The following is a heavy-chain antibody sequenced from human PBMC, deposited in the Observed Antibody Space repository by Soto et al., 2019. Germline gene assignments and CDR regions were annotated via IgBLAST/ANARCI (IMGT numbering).Heavy chain of an antibody. CDR3: GRIVGPGQIDY. D-gene: IGHD2-15*01. Sequence: EVQLLESGGGLVQPGGSLRLSCAASGFIFSSYVMTWVRQAPGKGLEWVSAISGSGAVTNYADSVKGRFTISRDISKNPLYLQMNSPRVGDTGLYYCGRIVGPGQIDYWGQGTLVTVSS. CDR1: GFIFSSYV. V-gene: IGHV3-23*01. CDR2: ISGSGAVT. J-gene: IGHJ4*02.